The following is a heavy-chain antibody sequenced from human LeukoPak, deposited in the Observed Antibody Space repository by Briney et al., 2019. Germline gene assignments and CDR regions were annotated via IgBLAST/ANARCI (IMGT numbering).Heavy chain of an antibody. CDR3: ATKQWLAPPPDS. Sequence: GGAPRLSCAASGFTFRKYWMLLVRQAPGKGLGSVSRINTDGTVTTYADSVKGRFTVSRDNADNTMFLQMNSVRDEDTAVYYCATKQWLAPPPDSWGQGTPVTVSS. D-gene: IGHD6-19*01. V-gene: IGHV3-74*01. CDR1: GFTFRKYW. J-gene: IGHJ4*02. CDR2: INTDGTVT.